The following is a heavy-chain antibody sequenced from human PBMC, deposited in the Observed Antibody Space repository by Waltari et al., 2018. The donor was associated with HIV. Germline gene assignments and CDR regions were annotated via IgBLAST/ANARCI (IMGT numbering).Heavy chain of an antibody. D-gene: IGHD2-15*01. Sequence: ESGGGRAKPGGTLKLACAGSGSPLKTARVSWIRQTPGRGLEWISSISDDSSFIYYADSVKGRFTVSRDNVRNSVFLQINDVRAEDTATYFCGAFLCAEDCRDGFDVWGQGTMVTVS. CDR2: ISDDSSFI. CDR1: GSPLKTAR. V-gene: IGHV3-21*06. CDR3: GAFLCAEDCRDGFDV. J-gene: IGHJ3*01.